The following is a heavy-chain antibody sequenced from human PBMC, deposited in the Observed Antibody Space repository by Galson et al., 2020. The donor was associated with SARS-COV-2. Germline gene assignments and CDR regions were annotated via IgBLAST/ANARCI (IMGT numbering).Heavy chain of an antibody. CDR3: ARRYYDWGGAAFDI. V-gene: IGHV5-51*01. D-gene: IGHD3-3*01. CDR2: IYPGDSDT. CDR1: GYSSTSYW. J-gene: IGHJ3*02. Sequence: VESLKISCKGSGYSSTSYWIGWARQMPGKGLEWMGIIYPGDSDTRYSPSFQAKVTISADKSISTAYLQWSSLKASDTAMYYCARRYYDWGGAAFDIWGQGTMVTVSS.